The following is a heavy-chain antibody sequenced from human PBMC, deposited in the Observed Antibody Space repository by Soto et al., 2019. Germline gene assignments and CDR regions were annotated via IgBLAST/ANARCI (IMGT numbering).Heavy chain of an antibody. CDR2: ISAYNGNT. J-gene: IGHJ3*02. CDR3: ARGGLGCRSNSCSRVDI. CDR1: GYTFTSYG. D-gene: IGHD2-2*01. V-gene: IGHV1-18*01. Sequence: QVQLVQSGAEVKKPGASVKVSCKASGYTFTSYGISWVRQAPGQGLEWMGWISAYNGNTNYAQKLQGRVTMTTDTSTSTAYMELRSLRSDATAVYSCARGGLGCRSNSCSRVDIWGQGTMFTVSS.